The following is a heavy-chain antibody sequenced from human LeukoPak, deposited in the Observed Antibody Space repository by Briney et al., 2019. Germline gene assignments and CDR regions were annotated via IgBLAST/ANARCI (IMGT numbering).Heavy chain of an antibody. CDR3: ARGSDYGENNWFDP. Sequence: PVKVSCKASGGTFSSYAISWVRQAPGQGLEWMGRIIPIFGIANYAQKFQGRVTITADKSTSTAYMELSSLRSEDTAVYYCARGSDYGENNWFDPWGQGTLVTVSS. V-gene: IGHV1-69*04. D-gene: IGHD4-17*01. CDR1: GGTFSSYA. CDR2: IIPIFGIA. J-gene: IGHJ5*02.